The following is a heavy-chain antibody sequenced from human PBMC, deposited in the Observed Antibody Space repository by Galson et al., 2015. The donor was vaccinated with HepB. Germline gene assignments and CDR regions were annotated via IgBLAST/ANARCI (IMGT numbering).Heavy chain of an antibody. V-gene: IGHV3-49*03. Sequence: SLRLSCAASGFTFGDYAMSWFRQAPGKGLEWVGFIRSKAYGGTTEYAASVKGRFTISRDDSKSIAYLQMNSLKTEDTAVYYCTRDLSDYSNYEGGYYYYMDVWGKGTTVTVSS. J-gene: IGHJ6*03. CDR2: IRSKAYGGTT. CDR1: GFTFGDYA. CDR3: TRDLSDYSNYEGGYYYYMDV. D-gene: IGHD4-11*01.